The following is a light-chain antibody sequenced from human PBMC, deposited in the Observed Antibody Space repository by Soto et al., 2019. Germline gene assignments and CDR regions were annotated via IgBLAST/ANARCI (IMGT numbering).Light chain of an antibody. CDR3: TSHTTTSPPVL. Sequence: QSALTQAASVSGSPGQSITISCTGTSSDVGAFNFVSWYQQHPGKAPKLMIYDVRHRPSGVSDRFSGSKSGNTASLTIYGLQAEDEADYYCTSHTTTSPPVLFGGGTKLTVL. J-gene: IGLJ2*01. CDR1: SSDVGAFNF. V-gene: IGLV2-14*03. CDR2: DVR.